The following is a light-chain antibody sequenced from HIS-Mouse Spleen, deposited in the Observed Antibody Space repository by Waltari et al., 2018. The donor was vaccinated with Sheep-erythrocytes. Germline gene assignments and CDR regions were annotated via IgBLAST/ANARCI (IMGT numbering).Light chain of an antibody. CDR3: QAWDSSIGVV. V-gene: IGLV3-1*01. CDR1: KLGDKY. CDR2: QDS. J-gene: IGLJ2*01. Sequence: SYELTQPPSVSVSPGQTASIPCSGDKLGDKYACWYQQKPGQSPVLVIYQDSKRPSGIPERFSGSNSGNTATLTISGTQAMDEADYYCQAWDSSIGVVFGGGTKLTVL.